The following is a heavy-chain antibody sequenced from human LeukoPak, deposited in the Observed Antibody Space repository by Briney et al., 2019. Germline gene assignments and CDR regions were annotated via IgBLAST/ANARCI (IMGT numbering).Heavy chain of an antibody. V-gene: IGHV1-8*01. CDR2: MNPNSGNT. J-gene: IGHJ6*03. D-gene: IGHD3-3*01. CDR3: ARGRLGTIFGVAHYYYYMDV. Sequence: ASVKVSCKASGYTFTSYDINWVRQATGQGLEWMGWMNPNSGNTGYAQKFQGRVTMTRNTSISTAYMELSSLRPEDTAVYYCARGRLGTIFGVAHYYYYMDVWGKGTTVTVSS. CDR1: GYTFTSYD.